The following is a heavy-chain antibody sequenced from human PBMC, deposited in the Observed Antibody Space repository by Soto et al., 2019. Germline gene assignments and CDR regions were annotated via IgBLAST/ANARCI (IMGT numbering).Heavy chain of an antibody. CDR3: VRDSHGNY. CDR2: IDHDGPT. CDR1: GFTFSNYW. V-gene: IGHV3-74*01. D-gene: IGHD4-17*01. Sequence: EVQLVESGGGLVQPGGSLRLSCAGSGFTFSNYWMHWVRQAPGKGLEWVSRIDHDGPTDYADSVRGRFTISRDNDENTLYLQMNSLRPEDTAVYYCVRDSHGNYWGQGTMVTDAS. J-gene: IGHJ4*02.